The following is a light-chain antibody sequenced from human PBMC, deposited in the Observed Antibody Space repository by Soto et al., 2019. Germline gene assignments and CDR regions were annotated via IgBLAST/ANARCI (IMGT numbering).Light chain of an antibody. CDR1: QSFLYSSNNRNH. V-gene: IGKV4-1*01. CDR2: WAS. J-gene: IGKJ4*01. CDR3: QQYGSSPLT. Sequence: DIVMTQSPDSLAVSLGERVTINCKSSQSFLYSSNNRNHLAWYQHKVGQPPRLLIYWASTRESGVPDRFSGSGSGTDFTLTISRLEPEDFAVYYCQQYGSSPLTFGGGTKVDI.